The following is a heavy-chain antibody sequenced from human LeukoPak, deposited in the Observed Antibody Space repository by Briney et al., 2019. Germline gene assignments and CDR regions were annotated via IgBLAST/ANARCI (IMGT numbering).Heavy chain of an antibody. CDR1: AFTFSNYA. J-gene: IGHJ4*02. V-gene: IGHV3-30*04. CDR2: ISYDGSDK. CDR3: AREEVGAVAGTGDY. Sequence: GGSLRLSCAASAFTFSNYAMHWVRQAPGKGLEWVAVISYDGSDKYYADSVKGRFTISRDNSKNTLYLQMNSLRAEDTAVYYCAREEVGAVAGTGDYWGQGTLDTVSS. D-gene: IGHD6-19*01.